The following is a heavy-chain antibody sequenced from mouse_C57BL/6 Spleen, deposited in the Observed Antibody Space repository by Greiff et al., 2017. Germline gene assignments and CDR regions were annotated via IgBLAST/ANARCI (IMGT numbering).Heavy chain of an antibody. D-gene: IGHD2-4*01. V-gene: IGHV1-64*01. Sequence: VQLQQPGAELVKPGASVKLSCKASGYTFTSYWMHWVKQRPGQGLEWIGMIPPNSGSTNYNEKFKSKATLTVDKSSSTAYMQLSSLTSEDSAVYYCARSIYYDYDGFAYWGQGTLVTVSA. J-gene: IGHJ3*01. CDR2: IPPNSGST. CDR3: ARSIYYDYDGFAY. CDR1: GYTFTSYW.